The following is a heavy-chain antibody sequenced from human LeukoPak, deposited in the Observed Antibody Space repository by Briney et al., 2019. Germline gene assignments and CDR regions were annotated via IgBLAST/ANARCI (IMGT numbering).Heavy chain of an antibody. V-gene: IGHV3-48*04. CDR1: GFTFSSYS. D-gene: IGHD3-10*01. Sequence: GGSLRLSCAASGFTFSSYSMNWVRQAPGKGLEWVSYISSSSSTIYYADSVKGRFTISRDYAKNSLYLQMNSLRAEDTAVYYCARDRQYYYGSGSYYFDYWGQGTLVTVSS. CDR3: ARDRQYYYGSGSYYFDY. CDR2: ISSSSSTI. J-gene: IGHJ4*02.